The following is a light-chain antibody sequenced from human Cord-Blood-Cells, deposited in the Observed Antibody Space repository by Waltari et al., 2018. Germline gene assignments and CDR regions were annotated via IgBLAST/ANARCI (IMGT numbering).Light chain of an antibody. J-gene: IGKJ2*03. V-gene: IGKV3-15*01. CDR3: QQYNNRPYS. CDR2: GAS. Sequence: EIVMTQSPATLSVSPGERATLSCRASQSVSSNLAWYQQKPGQAPRLLIYGASTRATGIPARFSGSVSGTEFTLTISSLQSEDFAVYYCQQYNNRPYSFGQGTKLEIK. CDR1: QSVSSN.